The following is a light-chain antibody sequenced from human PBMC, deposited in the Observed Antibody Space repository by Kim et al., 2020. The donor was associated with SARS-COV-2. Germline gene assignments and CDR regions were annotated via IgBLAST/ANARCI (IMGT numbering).Light chain of an antibody. CDR1: QSISSY. V-gene: IGKV1-39*01. J-gene: IGKJ5*01. CDR2: AAS. CDR3: QQSYSTRVT. Sequence: ASVGDRVTITCRASQSISSYLNWYQQKPGKAPKLLIYAASSLQSGVPSRFSGSGSGTDFTLTISSLQPEDFATYYCQQSYSTRVTFGQGTRLEIK.